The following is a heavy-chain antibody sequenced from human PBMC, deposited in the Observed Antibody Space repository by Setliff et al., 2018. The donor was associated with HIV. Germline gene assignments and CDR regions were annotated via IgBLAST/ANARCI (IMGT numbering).Heavy chain of an antibody. CDR1: GYTFTTYV. V-gene: IGHV1-3*01. Sequence: ASVKVSCKASGYTFTTYVVHWVRQAPGQRLEWMGWINVGSGNTKYSQKFQGRVTITRDTSASTAYMELSSLRSEDTAVYYCAIEPLPGDFGDFWGQGTQVTVSS. CDR3: AIEPLPGDFGDF. D-gene: IGHD7-27*01. CDR2: INVGSGNT. J-gene: IGHJ4*02.